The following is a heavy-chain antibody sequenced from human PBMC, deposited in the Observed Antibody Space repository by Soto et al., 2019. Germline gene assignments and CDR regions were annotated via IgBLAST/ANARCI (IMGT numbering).Heavy chain of an antibody. J-gene: IGHJ5*02. CDR3: ARGIAVADTWWYDP. V-gene: IGHV3-21*01. CDR2: ISSSSSYI. Sequence: GGSLRLSCAASGFTFNNYGMSWVRQAPGKGLEWVSTISSSSSYIYYADSVKGRFTISRDNAKNSLYLQMNSLRGEDTAVYYCARGIAVADTWWYDPWGQGTLVTVSS. D-gene: IGHD6-19*01. CDR1: GFTFNNYG.